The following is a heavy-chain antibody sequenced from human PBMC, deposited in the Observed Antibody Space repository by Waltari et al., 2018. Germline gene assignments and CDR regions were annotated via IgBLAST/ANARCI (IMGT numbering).Heavy chain of an antibody. CDR2: IYYSGIT. V-gene: IGHV4-39*07. CDR1: GGSISSSSYY. J-gene: IGHJ4*02. CDR3: ASVILEWLYY. Sequence: QLQLQESGPGLVKPSETLSLTCTVSGGSISSSSYYWGWIRQPPGKGLEWIGSIYYSGITYYNPSLKSRVTISVYTSKNQFSLKLSSVTAADTAVYYCASVILEWLYYWGQGTLVTVSS. D-gene: IGHD3-3*01.